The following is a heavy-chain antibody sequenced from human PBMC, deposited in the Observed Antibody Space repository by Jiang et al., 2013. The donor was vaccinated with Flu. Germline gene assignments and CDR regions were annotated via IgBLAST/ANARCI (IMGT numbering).Heavy chain of an antibody. CDR3: ARLHPHVLLGYYFDY. V-gene: IGHV4-31*02. Sequence: GGSISSGGYYWSWIRQHPGKGLEWIGYIYYSGSTYYNPSLKSRVTISVDTSKNQFSLKLSSVTAADTAVYYCARLHPHVLLGYYFDYWGQGTLVTVSS. CDR2: IYYSGST. CDR1: GGSISSGGYY. J-gene: IGHJ4*02. D-gene: IGHD3-10*02.